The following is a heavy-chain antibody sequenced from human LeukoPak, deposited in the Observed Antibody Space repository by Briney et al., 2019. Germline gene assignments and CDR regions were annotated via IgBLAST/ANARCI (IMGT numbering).Heavy chain of an antibody. D-gene: IGHD6-13*01. CDR1: GFTFSIYA. CDR2: ISGSGGST. CDR3: AKAPRGSSSWPCFDY. V-gene: IGHV3-23*01. J-gene: IGHJ4*02. Sequence: PGGSLRLSCAASGFTFSIYAMSWVRQAPGKGLEWVSAISGSGGSTYYADSVKGRFTISRDNSKNTLYLQMNSLRAEDTAVYYCAKAPRGSSSWPCFDYWGQGTLVTVSS.